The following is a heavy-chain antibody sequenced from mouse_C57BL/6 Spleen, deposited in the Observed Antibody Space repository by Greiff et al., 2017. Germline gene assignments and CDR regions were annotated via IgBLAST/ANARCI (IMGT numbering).Heavy chain of an antibody. CDR1: GFSFNTYA. Sequence: EVKVVESGGGLVQPKGSLKLSCAASGFSFNTYAMNWVRQAPGKGLEWVARIRSKSNNYATYYADSVKDRFTISRDNSESMLYLQMNNLKTEDAAMYYCVREAAEYYGSSYGYFDVWGTGTTVTVSS. CDR3: VREAAEYYGSSYGYFDV. D-gene: IGHD1-1*01. V-gene: IGHV10-1*01. J-gene: IGHJ1*03. CDR2: IRSKSNNYAT.